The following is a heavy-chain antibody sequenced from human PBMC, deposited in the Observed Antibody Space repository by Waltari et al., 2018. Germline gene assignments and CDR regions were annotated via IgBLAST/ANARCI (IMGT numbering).Heavy chain of an antibody. CDR1: GDSVSTSDY. J-gene: IGHJ4*02. Sequence: QLQLQESGPGLVQPSGNLSLIFAVSGDSVSTSDYCSWVRQPPGKGLEWIGQVRGDGKTNYNPAFASRVTMSLDTSTYHFALKLTSATAADTALYYCARDRGRGLYLDTWGQGTLVTVSP. CDR3: ARDRGRGLYLDT. D-gene: IGHD1-1*01. CDR2: VRGDGKT. V-gene: IGHV4-4*02.